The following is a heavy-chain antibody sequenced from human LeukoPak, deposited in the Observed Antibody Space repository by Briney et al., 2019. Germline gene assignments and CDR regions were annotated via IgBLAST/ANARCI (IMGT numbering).Heavy chain of an antibody. CDR3: ARDGSTAGAFDI. V-gene: IGHV1-46*01. CDR2: INPSGGST. Sequence: ASVKVSCKASGYTFTSYYMHWVRLAPGQGLEWMGIINPSGGSTSYAQKFQGRVTMTRDTSTSTVYMELSSLRSEDTAVYYCARDGSTAGAFDIWGQGTMVTVSS. J-gene: IGHJ3*02. D-gene: IGHD6-13*01. CDR1: GYTFTSYY.